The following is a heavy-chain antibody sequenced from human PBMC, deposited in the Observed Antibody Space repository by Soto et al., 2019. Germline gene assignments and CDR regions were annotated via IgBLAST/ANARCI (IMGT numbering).Heavy chain of an antibody. J-gene: IGHJ4*02. Sequence: EVHLVESGGGLVQPGGSLRLSCAASGFTFNTYWMHWVRQVPGKGLEWVSRASRDATTVNYADSVKGRFAISRDNARNTLYLDTNNLRTDDAAVYYCVRGSNDWYGLDYWGQGTLVTVSS. V-gene: IGHV3-74*01. CDR3: VRGSNDWYGLDY. CDR1: GFTFNTYW. CDR2: ASRDATTV. D-gene: IGHD3-9*01.